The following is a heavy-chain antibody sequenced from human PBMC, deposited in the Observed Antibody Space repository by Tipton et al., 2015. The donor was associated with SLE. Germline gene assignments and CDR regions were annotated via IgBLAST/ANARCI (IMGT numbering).Heavy chain of an antibody. V-gene: IGHV4-59*12. CDR1: GGSISSYY. CDR3: AREGDDVGPDY. J-gene: IGHJ4*02. D-gene: IGHD3-16*01. CDR2: IYYSGST. Sequence: TLSLTCTVSGGSISSYYWSWIRQPPGKGLEWIGYIYYSGSTNYNPSLKSRVTISVDTSKNQFSRKLTSVTAADTAVYYCAREGDDVGPDYWGRGTLVTVSS.